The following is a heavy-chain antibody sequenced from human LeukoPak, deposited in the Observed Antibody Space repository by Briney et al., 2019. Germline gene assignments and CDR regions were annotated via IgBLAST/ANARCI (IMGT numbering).Heavy chain of an antibody. CDR2: IWYDGSNK. CDR3: ARDYDGSGWSPLFDP. V-gene: IGHV3-33*08. CDR1: GFTFSSYS. D-gene: IGHD6-19*01. J-gene: IGHJ5*02. Sequence: PGGSLRLSCAASGFTFSSYSMNWVRQAPGKGLEWVAVIWYDGSNKYYADSVKGRFTISRDNSKNTLCLQMSSLRAEDTAVYYCARDYDGSGWSPLFDPWGQGTLVTVSS.